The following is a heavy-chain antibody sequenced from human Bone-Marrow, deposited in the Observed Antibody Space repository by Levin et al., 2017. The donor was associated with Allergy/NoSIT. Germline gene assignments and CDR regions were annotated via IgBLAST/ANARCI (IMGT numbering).Heavy chain of an antibody. Sequence: PGGSLRLSCAASGFSFRSYGMHWVRQAPGKGLEWVALIWYDGSNSFHADSVKGRFTISRDNSKNTLSLQMNSLRAEDTAVYYCLREEGNYGMDVWGQGTTVTVSS. V-gene: IGHV3-33*01. CDR1: GFSFRSYG. CDR2: IWYDGSNS. J-gene: IGHJ6*02. CDR3: LREEGNYGMDV.